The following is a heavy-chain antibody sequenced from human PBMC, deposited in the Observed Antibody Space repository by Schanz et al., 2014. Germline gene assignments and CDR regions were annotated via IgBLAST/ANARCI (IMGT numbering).Heavy chain of an antibody. Sequence: EVQLVESGGGLIQPGGSLRLSCATSGLTFTSAWMSWVRQAPGKGLEWISYISSSSSTIYHADSVKGRFTISRDNAKNSLYLQMNNLRAEDTALYYCARDRRNADLDYWGQGTLVTVSS. CDR2: ISSSSSTI. CDR3: ARDRRNADLDY. J-gene: IGHJ4*02. D-gene: IGHD1-1*01. CDR1: GLTFTSAW. V-gene: IGHV3-48*01.